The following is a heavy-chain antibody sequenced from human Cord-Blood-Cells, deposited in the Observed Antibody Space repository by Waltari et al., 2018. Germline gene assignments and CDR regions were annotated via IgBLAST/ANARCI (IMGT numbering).Heavy chain of an antibody. CDR3: ARDYCDITNCHG. Sequence: QVQLVESGGGVVKPGGSLRLYCAAYDFTFSSFAMHWFRQAPCKGLSELQFISNNHSNIYDVYSVKGRFTISIDNSKKTLFLQMNSVRDEDTAIYYCARDYCDITNCHG. CDR1: DFTFSSFA. CDR2: ISNNHSNI. D-gene: IGHD3-22*01. J-gene: IGHJ6*01. V-gene: IGHV3-30*14.